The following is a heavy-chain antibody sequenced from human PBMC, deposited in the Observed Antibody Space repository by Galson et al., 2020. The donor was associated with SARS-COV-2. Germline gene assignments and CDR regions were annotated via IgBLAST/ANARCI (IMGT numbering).Heavy chain of an antibody. V-gene: IGHV3-13*01. CDR2: IGTAGDT. J-gene: IGHJ6*03. Sequence: GGSLRLSCAASGFTFSSYDMHWVCQATGKGLEWVSAIGTAGDTYYPGSVKGRFTISRENAKNSLYLQMNSLRAGDTAVYYCARGSTTLYYHYYMDVWGKGTTVTVSS. CDR1: GFTFSSYD. D-gene: IGHD2-2*01. CDR3: ARGSTTLYYHYYMDV.